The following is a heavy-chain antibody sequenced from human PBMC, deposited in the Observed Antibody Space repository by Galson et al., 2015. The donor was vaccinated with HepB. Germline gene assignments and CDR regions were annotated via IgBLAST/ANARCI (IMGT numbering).Heavy chain of an antibody. CDR1: GYTFTSYY. Sequence: SVKVSCKASGYTFTSYYMHWVRQAPGQGLEWMGIINPSGGSTSYAQKFQGRVTMTRDTSTSTVYMELSSLRSEDTAVYYCARGRKGGYYKFEPFDYWGQGTLVTVSS. CDR3: ARGRKGGYYKFEPFDY. J-gene: IGHJ4*02. CDR2: INPSGGST. V-gene: IGHV1-46*01. D-gene: IGHD3-3*01.